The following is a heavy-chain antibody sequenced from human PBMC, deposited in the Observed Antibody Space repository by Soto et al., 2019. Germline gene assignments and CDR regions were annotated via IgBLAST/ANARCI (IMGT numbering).Heavy chain of an antibody. CDR1: GCTFSSYA. Sequence: ASVKVSCKASGCTFSSYAISWVRQAPGQGREWMGGIIPIFGTANYAQKFQGRVTITADKSTSTAYMELSSLRSEDTAVYYCARDQGNTIFGVLSPSYYHGMEVWGQATTVIGS. V-gene: IGHV1-69*06. D-gene: IGHD3-3*01. J-gene: IGHJ6*01. CDR2: IIPIFGTA. CDR3: ARDQGNTIFGVLSPSYYHGMEV.